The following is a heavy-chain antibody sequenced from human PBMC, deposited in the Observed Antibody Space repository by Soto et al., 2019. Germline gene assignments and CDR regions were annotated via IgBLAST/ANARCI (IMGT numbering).Heavy chain of an antibody. D-gene: IGHD5-12*01. V-gene: IGHV4-59*08. CDR3: AGGYSGYDQSNAFDI. CDR2: IYYSGST. CDR1: GGSISSYY. J-gene: IGHJ3*02. Sequence: SETLSLTCTVSGGSISSYYWSWIRQPPGKGLEWIGYIYYSGSTNYNPSLKSRLTISVDTSKNQFSLKLSSVTAADTAVYYCAGGYSGYDQSNAFDIWGQGTMVTVSS.